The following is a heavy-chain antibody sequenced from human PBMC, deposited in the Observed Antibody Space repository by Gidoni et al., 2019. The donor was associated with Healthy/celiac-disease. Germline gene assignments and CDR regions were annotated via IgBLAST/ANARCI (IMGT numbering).Heavy chain of an antibody. CDR3: AGSIGRDLWFREPGSYYYYGMDV. V-gene: IGHV1-69*01. CDR1: GGTFSSYA. CDR2: IIPIFGTA. J-gene: IGHJ6*02. Sequence: QVQLVQSGAEVKKPGSSVKVSCKASGGTFSSYAISWVRQAPGQGLEWMGGIIPIFGTANYAQKFQGRVTITAYESTSTAYMELSSLRSEDTAVYYCAGSIGRDLWFREPGSYYYYGMDVWGQGTTVTVSS. D-gene: IGHD3-10*01.